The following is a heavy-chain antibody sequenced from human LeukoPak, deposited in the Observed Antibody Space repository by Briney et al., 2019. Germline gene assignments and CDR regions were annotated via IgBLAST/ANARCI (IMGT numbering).Heavy chain of an antibody. V-gene: IGHV4-34*01. CDR1: GFTFSSYS. D-gene: IGHD6-13*01. Sequence: GSLRLSCAASGFTFSSYSMNWVRQAPGKGLEWIGEINHSGSTNYNPSLKSRVTISVDTSKNQFSLKLSSVTAADTAVYYCARGGAGQQLVVDYWGQGTLVTVSS. J-gene: IGHJ4*02. CDR2: INHSGST. CDR3: ARGGAGQQLVVDY.